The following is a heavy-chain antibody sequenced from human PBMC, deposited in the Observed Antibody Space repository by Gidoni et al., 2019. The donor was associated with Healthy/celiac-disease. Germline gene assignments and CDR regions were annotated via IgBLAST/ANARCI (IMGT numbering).Heavy chain of an antibody. J-gene: IGHJ6*02. Sequence: EVQLVQSGAEGKKPGESLKISCKGSGYSFTSYWMGWVRQMPGKGLEWMGIIYPGDSCTRYSPSFQGQVTISAYKSLRTAYLQWSSLNASDTAMYYCARQGGGDIVVVVAATHPGYYGMDVWGQGTTVTVSS. CDR2: IYPGDSCT. V-gene: IGHV5-51*01. D-gene: IGHD2-15*01. CDR3: ARQGGGDIVVVVAATHPGYYGMDV. CDR1: GYSFTSYW.